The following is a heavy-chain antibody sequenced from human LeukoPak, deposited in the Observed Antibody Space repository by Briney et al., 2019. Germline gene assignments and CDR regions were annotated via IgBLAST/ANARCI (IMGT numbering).Heavy chain of an antibody. D-gene: IGHD3-10*01. Sequence: ASVKVSCKASGYTFTSYGINWVRQAPGQGLEWMGWISAYNGDTNYAQKLQGRVTMTTDTSTSTAYMELRSLRSDDTAVYYCARAAYGSGSYYFDYWGQGTLVTVSS. V-gene: IGHV1-18*01. J-gene: IGHJ4*02. CDR3: ARAAYGSGSYYFDY. CDR1: GYTFTSYG. CDR2: ISAYNGDT.